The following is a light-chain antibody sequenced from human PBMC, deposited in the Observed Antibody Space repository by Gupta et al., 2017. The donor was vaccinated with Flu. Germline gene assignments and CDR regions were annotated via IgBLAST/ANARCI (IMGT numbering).Light chain of an antibody. CDR1: SSDIGAYNY. J-gene: IGLJ3*02. CDR2: EVS. CDR3: SSDTTSGTRL. Sequence: SALTQPPSVSGSPGQSITISCTGTSSDIGAYNYVSWYQQHPGKAPKLILYEVSYRPSGVSNRFSGSKSDNTASLTISALQAEDEADYYCSSDTTSGTRLFGGGTRLTVL. V-gene: IGLV2-14*03.